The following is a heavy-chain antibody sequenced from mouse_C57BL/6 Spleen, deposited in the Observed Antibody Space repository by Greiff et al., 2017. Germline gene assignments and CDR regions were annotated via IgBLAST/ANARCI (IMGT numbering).Heavy chain of an antibody. CDR1: GYTFTSYW. Sequence: QVQLQQPGAELVMPGASVKLSCKASGYTFTSYWMHWVKQRPGQGLEWIGEIDPSDSYTNYNQQFKGKSTLTVDKSSSTAYMQLSSLTSEDSAVYYCARFGGNYDFAYWGQGTLVTVSA. V-gene: IGHV1-69*01. CDR3: ARFGGNYDFAY. D-gene: IGHD1-1*02. J-gene: IGHJ3*01. CDR2: IDPSDSYT.